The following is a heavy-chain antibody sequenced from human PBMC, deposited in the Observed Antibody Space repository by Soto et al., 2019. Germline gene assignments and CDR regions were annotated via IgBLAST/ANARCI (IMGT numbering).Heavy chain of an antibody. CDR3: ASSYGSGYRAVDY. CDR1: GATFTFYS. CDR2: INPILSMS. D-gene: IGHD3-10*01. V-gene: IGHV1-69*02. Sequence: QVQLVQSGAEVKRPGSSVKVSCKASGATFTFYSINWVRQAPGLGLEWMGRINPILSMSNYAQRFQGRVTMTADKSTRTAYRELSSLRSEDTSIYYCASSYGSGYRAVDYWGQGALVTVSS. J-gene: IGHJ4*02.